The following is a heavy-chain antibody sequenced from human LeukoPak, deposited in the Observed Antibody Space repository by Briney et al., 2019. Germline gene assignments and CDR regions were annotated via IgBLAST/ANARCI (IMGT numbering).Heavy chain of an antibody. CDR2: IYYSGST. CDR3: ARTVQLWSNAFDI. V-gene: IGHV4-39*01. CDR1: GGSISSSSYY. Sequence: SETLSLTCTVSGGSISSSSYYWGWIRQPPGKGLEWIGSIYYSGSTYYNPSLKSRVTISVDTSKNQFSLKLSSVTAADTAVYYCARTVQLWSNAFDIWGQGTMVTVSA. D-gene: IGHD5-18*01. J-gene: IGHJ3*02.